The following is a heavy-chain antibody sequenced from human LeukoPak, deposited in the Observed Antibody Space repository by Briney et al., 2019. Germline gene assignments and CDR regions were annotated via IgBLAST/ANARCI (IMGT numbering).Heavy chain of an antibody. D-gene: IGHD3-22*01. CDR3: ARDTANYDSSGLDY. Sequence: GGSLRLSCAASGFTFSSYEMNWVRRAPGKGLEWVSYISSSGSTIYYADSVKGRFTISRDNAKNSLYLQMNSLRAEDTAVYYCARDTANYDSSGLDYWGQGTLVTVSS. CDR1: GFTFSSYE. V-gene: IGHV3-48*03. CDR2: ISSSGSTI. J-gene: IGHJ4*02.